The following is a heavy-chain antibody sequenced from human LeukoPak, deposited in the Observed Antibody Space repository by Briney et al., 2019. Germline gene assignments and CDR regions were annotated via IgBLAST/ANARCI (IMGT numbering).Heavy chain of an antibody. CDR3: ARHLGYCSSTRCYPVYWFDP. D-gene: IGHD2-2*01. CDR2: IYHSGST. J-gene: IGHJ5*02. V-gene: IGHV4-38-2*01. CDR1: GYAFSSGYY. Sequence: PWGTLSLTFAVSGYAFSSGYYWGWLRPPPGKGLGWIGSIYHSGSTYYNPSLKSRVTISVDKSKNQFSLELSSVTAADTAVYYCARHLGYCSSTRCYPVYWFDPWGQGTLVTASS.